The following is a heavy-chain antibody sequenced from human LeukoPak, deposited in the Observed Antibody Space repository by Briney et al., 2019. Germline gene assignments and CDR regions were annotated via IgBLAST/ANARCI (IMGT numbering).Heavy chain of an antibody. CDR2: IYPGDSDT. Sequence: GESLKISCKGSGYSFTSYWIGWVRQMPGKGLEWMGIIYPGDSDTRYSPSFQGQVTISADKSISTAYLQWSSLKASDTAMYNCARQPPYYYDSSGYSVTPLDYWGQGTLVTVSS. CDR1: GYSFTSYW. CDR3: ARQPPYYYDSSGYSVTPLDY. J-gene: IGHJ4*02. D-gene: IGHD3-22*01. V-gene: IGHV5-51*01.